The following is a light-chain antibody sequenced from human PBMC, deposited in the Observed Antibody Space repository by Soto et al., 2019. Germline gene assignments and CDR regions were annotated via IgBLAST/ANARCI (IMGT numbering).Light chain of an antibody. J-gene: IGKJ1*01. Sequence: EIVMRQSPATLSVSPGERATLSCRASQSVSSNLAWYQQKPGQAPRLLIYGASTRATGIPARFSGSGSGTEFTLTISSLQSEDFAVYYCQQYNNWPPGTFGQGTKV. CDR1: QSVSSN. CDR2: GAS. V-gene: IGKV3-15*01. CDR3: QQYNNWPPGT.